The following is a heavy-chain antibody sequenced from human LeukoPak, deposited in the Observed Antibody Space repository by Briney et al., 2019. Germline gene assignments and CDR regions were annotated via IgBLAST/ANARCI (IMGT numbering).Heavy chain of an antibody. Sequence: GGSLRLSCAASGFTFSSYGMHWVRQAPGKGLEWVTVIWYDGSNKYYADSVKGRFTISRDNSKNTLYLQMNSLRAEDTAVYYCARRNGRHYFDYWGQGTLVTVSS. CDR3: ARRNGRHYFDY. J-gene: IGHJ4*02. V-gene: IGHV3-33*01. CDR1: GFTFSSYG. CDR2: IWYDGSNK. D-gene: IGHD1-1*01.